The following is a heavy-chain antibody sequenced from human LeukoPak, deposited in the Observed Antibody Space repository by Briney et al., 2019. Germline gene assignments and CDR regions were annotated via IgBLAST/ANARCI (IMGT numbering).Heavy chain of an antibody. CDR1: GFMFSTYT. CDR2: IIGSSAYM. CDR3: ARVGAYGTYYYYYMDV. J-gene: IGHJ6*03. D-gene: IGHD3-16*01. Sequence: GGSLTLTCAASGFMFSTYTMNWVRQAPGQGLEWVSAIIGSSAYMYYGDSVKGRFTVSRDNAKNSLYLQMNSLRAEDTAVYYCARVGAYGTYYYYYMDVWGKGTTVTVSS. V-gene: IGHV3-21*01.